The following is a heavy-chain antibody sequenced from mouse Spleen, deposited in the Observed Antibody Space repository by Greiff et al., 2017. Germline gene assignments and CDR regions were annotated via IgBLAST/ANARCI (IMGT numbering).Heavy chain of an antibody. CDR1: GYSITSDYA. CDR3: ARSPDYYGSSYYYFDY. V-gene: IGHV3-2*02. D-gene: IGHD1-1*01. Sequence: EVQLQQSGPGLVKPSQSLSLTCTVTGYSITSDYAWNWIRQFPGNKLEWMGYISYSGSTSYNPSLKSRISITRDTSKNQFFLQLNSVTTEDTATYYCARSPDYYGSSYYYFDYWGQGTTLTVSS. CDR2: ISYSGST. J-gene: IGHJ2*01.